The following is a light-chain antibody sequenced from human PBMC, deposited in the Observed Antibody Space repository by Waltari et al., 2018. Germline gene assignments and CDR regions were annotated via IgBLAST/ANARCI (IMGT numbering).Light chain of an antibody. Sequence: QSVLTQPPSASGTPGPRVAISCSGSSSNIDTNTVNWYQQLPGTAPKLLIYSDNQRPSGVPDRFSGSKSGTSASLAISGLQSEDEADYYCGAWDDSLNGYVFGTGTKVTVL. J-gene: IGLJ1*01. CDR2: SDN. V-gene: IGLV1-44*01. CDR3: GAWDDSLNGYV. CDR1: SSNIDTNT.